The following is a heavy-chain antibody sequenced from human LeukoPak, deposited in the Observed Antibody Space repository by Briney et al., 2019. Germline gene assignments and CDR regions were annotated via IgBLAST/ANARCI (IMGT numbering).Heavy chain of an antibody. CDR3: ARADYDILTGHDVSYYYMDV. CDR1: GYTFTSYY. V-gene: IGHV1-46*01. Sequence: ASVKVSCKASGYTFTSYYMHWVRQAPGQGLEWMGIINPSGGSTSYAQKFQGRVTMTRDTSTSTVYMELSSLRSEDTAVYYCARADYDILTGHDVSYYYMDVWGKGTTVTISS. D-gene: IGHD3-9*01. CDR2: INPSGGST. J-gene: IGHJ6*03.